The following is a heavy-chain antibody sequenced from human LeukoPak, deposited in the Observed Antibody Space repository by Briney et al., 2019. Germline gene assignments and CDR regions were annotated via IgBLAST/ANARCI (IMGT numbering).Heavy chain of an antibody. V-gene: IGHV4-38-2*02. CDR2: IYHSGST. Sequence: SETLSLTCTVSGNSISSGYYWGWMRQPPGKGLEWIGSIYHSGSTYYNASLKSRVTISVDTSKNQISLKLISVTAADTAVYYCARDWYYYDSSGYYANHIFDYWGQGTLVTVSS. D-gene: IGHD3-22*01. CDR3: ARDWYYYDSSGYYANHIFDY. CDR1: GNSISSGYY. J-gene: IGHJ4*02.